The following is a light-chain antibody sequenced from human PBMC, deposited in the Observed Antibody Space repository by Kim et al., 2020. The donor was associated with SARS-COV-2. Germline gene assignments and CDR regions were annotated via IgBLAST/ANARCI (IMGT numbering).Light chain of an antibody. CDR3: SAWDRSVNGWV. V-gene: IGLV10-54*01. CDR2: RNN. Sequence: QAGLTQPPSVSKGLRQTATVTCIGSSDNVGYQGAAWLQQHQGHPPKLLSYRNNNRPSGISERFSASRSGNTASLTISGLQPEDEADYYCSAWDRSVNGWVCGRGTKRTVL. CDR1: SDNVGYQG. J-gene: IGLJ3*02.